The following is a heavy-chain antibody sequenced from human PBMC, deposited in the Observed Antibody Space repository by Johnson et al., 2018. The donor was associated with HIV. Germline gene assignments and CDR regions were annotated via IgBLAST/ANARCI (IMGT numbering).Heavy chain of an antibody. J-gene: IGHJ3*02. CDR1: GFTFSSYA. CDR2: IYSGGST. CDR3: AKDRGSPGIPAAFDI. V-gene: IGHV3-66*01. D-gene: IGHD3-10*01. Sequence: VQLVESGGGLVQPGGSLRLSCAASGFTFSSYAMSWVRQAPGKGLEWVSVIYSGGSTYYADAVKGRLTISRDNSKNTLYLQMNSLRAEDTAVYYCAKDRGSPGIPAAFDIWGQGTLVTVSS.